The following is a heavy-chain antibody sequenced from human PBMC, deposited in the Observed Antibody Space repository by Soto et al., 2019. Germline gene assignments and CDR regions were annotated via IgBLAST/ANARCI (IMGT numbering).Heavy chain of an antibody. J-gene: IGHJ4*02. D-gene: IGHD3-10*01. V-gene: IGHV3-30*18. CDR1: GFTFSSYG. CDR2: ISYDGSNK. Sequence: GGSLRLSCAASGFTFSSYGMHWVRQAPGKGLEWVAVISYDGSNKYYADSVKGRFTISRDNSKNTLYLQMNSLRAEDTAVYYCAKDHSDPPAYVLLWFGEYFDYWGQGTLVTVSS. CDR3: AKDHSDPPAYVLLWFGEYFDY.